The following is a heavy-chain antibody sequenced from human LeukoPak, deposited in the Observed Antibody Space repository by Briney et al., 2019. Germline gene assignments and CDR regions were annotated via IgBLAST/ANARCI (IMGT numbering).Heavy chain of an antibody. CDR2: IYNSGNT. V-gene: IGHV4-59*08. CDR1: GGSFSNYY. CDR3: ARRAPDTLTGYSPPNDAFDI. Sequence: SETLSLTCTVSGGSFSNYYWSWIRQPPGKGLEYIGYIYNSGNTNYNPSLKSRVTISVDTSKTQFSVKLSSVTAADTAVYYCARRAPDTLTGYSPPNDAFDIWGQGTMVTVSS. D-gene: IGHD3-9*01. J-gene: IGHJ3*02.